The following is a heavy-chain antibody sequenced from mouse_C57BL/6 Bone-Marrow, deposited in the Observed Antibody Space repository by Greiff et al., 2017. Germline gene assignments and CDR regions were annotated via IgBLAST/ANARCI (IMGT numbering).Heavy chain of an antibody. D-gene: IGHD2-3*01. J-gene: IGHJ1*03. V-gene: IGHV3-8*01. CDR1: GYSITSDY. CDR3: ARCRWLLRDWYFDV. Sequence: VQLKESGPGLAKPSQTLSLTCSVTGYSITSDYWNWIRKFPGNKLEYMGYISYSGSTYYNPSLKSRISITRDTSKNQYYLQLNSVTTEDTATYYGARCRWLLRDWYFDVWGTGTTVTVSS. CDR2: ISYSGST.